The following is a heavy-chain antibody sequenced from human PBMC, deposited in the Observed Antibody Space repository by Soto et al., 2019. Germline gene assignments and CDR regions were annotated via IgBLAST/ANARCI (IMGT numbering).Heavy chain of an antibody. CDR2: ISSGSGNI. CDR3: ARTYGTGSLNWFDP. D-gene: IGHD3-10*01. CDR1: GFIFSSYD. V-gene: IGHV3-48*04. J-gene: IGHJ5*02. Sequence: EVQLVESGGGLVQPGGSLRLSCAASGFIFSSYDMNWVGQAPGKRLEWVSYISSGSGNILYADSVKGRFTISRDNAKNSLYLQMNSLRAVDTAVYYCARTYGTGSLNWFDPWGQGTLVTVSS.